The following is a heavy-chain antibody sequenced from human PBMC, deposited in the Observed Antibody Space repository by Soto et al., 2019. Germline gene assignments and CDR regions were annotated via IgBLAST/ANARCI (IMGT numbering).Heavy chain of an antibody. D-gene: IGHD6-6*01. CDR3: ARDPGSSSSYFDY. Sequence: PGGSLRLSCAASGFTFSSYAMRWVRQAPGKGLEWVAVISYDGSNKYYADSVKGRFTISRDNSKNTLYLQMNSLRAEDTAVYYCARDPGSSSSYFDYWGQGTLVTVSS. CDR1: GFTFSSYA. CDR2: ISYDGSNK. J-gene: IGHJ4*02. V-gene: IGHV3-30-3*01.